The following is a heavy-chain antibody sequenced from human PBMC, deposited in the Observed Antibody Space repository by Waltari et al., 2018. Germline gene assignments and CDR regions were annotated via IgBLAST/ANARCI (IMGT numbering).Heavy chain of an antibody. CDR3: ARGVGTWEPLDY. J-gene: IGHJ4*02. CDR2: MNPNSGNT. D-gene: IGHD1-26*01. CDR1: GYNFTSYD. Sequence: QVQLVQSGAEVKKPGASVKVSCKASGYNFTSYDMNWVRQATGQGLEWMGWMNPNSGNTGYAQKFQGRVTITRNTSISTAYMELSSLRSEDTAVYYCARGVGTWEPLDYWGQGTLVTVSS. V-gene: IGHV1-8*03.